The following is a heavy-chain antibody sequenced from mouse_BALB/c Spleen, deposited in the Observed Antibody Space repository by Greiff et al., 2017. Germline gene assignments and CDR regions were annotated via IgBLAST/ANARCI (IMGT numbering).Heavy chain of an antibody. D-gene: IGHD2-1*01. CDR1: GFNIKDTY. CDR3: ARCGNYLYAMDY. V-gene: IGHV14-3*02. J-gene: IGHJ4*01. Sequence: VHVKQSGAELVKPGASVKLSCTASGFNIKDTYMHWVKQRPEQGLEWIGRIDPANGNTKYDPKFQGKATITADTSSNTAYLQLSSLTSEDTAVYYCARCGNYLYAMDYWGQGTSVTVSS. CDR2: IDPANGNT.